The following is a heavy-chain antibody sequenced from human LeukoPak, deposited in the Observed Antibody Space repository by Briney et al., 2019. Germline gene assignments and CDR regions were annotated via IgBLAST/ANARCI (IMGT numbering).Heavy chain of an antibody. D-gene: IGHD3-3*01. CDR1: GGSISSSSYY. Sequence: SETLSLTCTVSGGSISSSSYYWGWIRQPPGKGLEWIGSIYYSGSTYYNPSLKSRVTISVDTSKNQFSLKLSSVTAADTAVYYCASRDEIGVVDYWGQGTLVTVSS. J-gene: IGHJ4*02. CDR3: ASRDEIGVVDY. CDR2: IYYSGST. V-gene: IGHV4-39*07.